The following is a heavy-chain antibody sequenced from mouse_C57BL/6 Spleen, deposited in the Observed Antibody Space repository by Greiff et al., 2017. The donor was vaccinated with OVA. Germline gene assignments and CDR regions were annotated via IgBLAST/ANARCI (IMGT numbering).Heavy chain of an antibody. J-gene: IGHJ4*01. CDR3: TRRDHPYAMDY. V-gene: IGHV1-15*01. D-gene: IGHD3-3*01. CDR1: GYTFTDYE. CDR2: IDPETGGT. Sequence: QVHVKQSGAELVRPGASVTLSCKASGYTFTDYEMHWVKQTPVHGLEWIGAIDPETGGTAYNQKFKGKAILTADKSSSTAYMELRSLTSEDSAVYYCTRRDHPYAMDYWGQGTSVTVSS.